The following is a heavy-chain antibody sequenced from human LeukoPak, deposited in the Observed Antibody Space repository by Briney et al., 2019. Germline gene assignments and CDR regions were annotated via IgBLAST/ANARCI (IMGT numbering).Heavy chain of an antibody. CDR2: INPNSGGT. Sequence: ASVKVSCKASGYTFTGYYMHWVRQAPGQGLEWMGWINPNSGGTNYAQKFQGRVTTTRDTSISTAYMELSRLRSDDTAVYYCARGRGFGEPNNPFDYWGQGTLVTVSS. D-gene: IGHD3-10*01. CDR3: ARGRGFGEPNNPFDY. CDR1: GYTFTGYY. V-gene: IGHV1-2*02. J-gene: IGHJ4*02.